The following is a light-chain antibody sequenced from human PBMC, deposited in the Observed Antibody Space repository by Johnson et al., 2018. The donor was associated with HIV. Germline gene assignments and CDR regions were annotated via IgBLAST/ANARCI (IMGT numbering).Light chain of an antibody. CDR2: ENN. V-gene: IGLV1-51*02. CDR1: SSNIGNNY. CDR3: GTWDSSLSAHFV. Sequence: QSVLTQPPSVSAAPGQKVTISCSGSSSNIGNNYVSWYQQIPGTAPKLLIYENNKRPSGIPDRFSASKSGTSATLGITGLQTGDEADYYCGTWDSSLSAHFVFGTGTKITVL. J-gene: IGLJ1*01.